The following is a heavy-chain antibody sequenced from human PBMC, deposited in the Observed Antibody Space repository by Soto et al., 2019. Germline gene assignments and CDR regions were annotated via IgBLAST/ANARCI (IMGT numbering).Heavy chain of an antibody. CDR1: GYIFTNYY. CDR3: AKDRNTVVVVAATRRWFDP. Sequence: ASVKVSCKASGYIFTNYYIYWVRQAPGQGLEYIGIINPGGGATDYAQKFQGRVTMIRDTSTSTVYMELSSLRYEDTAVYYCAKDRNTVVVVAATRRWFDPWGQGTLVTVSS. D-gene: IGHD2-15*01. V-gene: IGHV1-46*01. CDR2: INPGGGAT. J-gene: IGHJ5*02.